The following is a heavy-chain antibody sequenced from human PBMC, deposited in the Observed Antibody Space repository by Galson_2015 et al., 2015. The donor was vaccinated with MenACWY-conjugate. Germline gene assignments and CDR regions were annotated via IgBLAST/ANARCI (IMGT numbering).Heavy chain of an antibody. J-gene: IGHJ6*02. CDR3: AQILGSTSWFPSFIRGMDV. D-gene: IGHD6-13*01. CDR2: IFSNDEK. Sequence: PALVKPTQSLTLTCTVSGFSLSDSKMGVSWIRQPPGKALEWLAHIFSNDEKSYSKSLRSRLTISRDTSKSQAVLTMTNVDPLDTGTYFCAQILGSTSWFPSFIRGMDVWGQGTTVTVSS. CDR1: GFSLSDSKMG. V-gene: IGHV2-26*01.